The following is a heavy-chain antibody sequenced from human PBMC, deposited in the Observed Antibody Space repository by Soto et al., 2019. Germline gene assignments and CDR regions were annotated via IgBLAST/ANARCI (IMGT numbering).Heavy chain of an antibody. Sequence: QVQLQQWGAGLLKPSETLSLTCAVYGGSFSNYYWSWIRQPPEKGLEWIGEINQSGGTNYNPSLKSXXTXSXXTSKNQCSLELSSVTAADTAVYYCATGPPSGSYSSWGQGTLVTVSS. CDR1: GGSFSNYY. J-gene: IGHJ5*02. CDR2: INQSGGT. V-gene: IGHV4-34*02. D-gene: IGHD1-26*01. CDR3: ATGPPSGSYSS.